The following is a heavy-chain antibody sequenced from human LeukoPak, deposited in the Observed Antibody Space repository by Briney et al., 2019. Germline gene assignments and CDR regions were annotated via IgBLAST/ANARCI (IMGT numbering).Heavy chain of an antibody. CDR2: ISSGSGTI. V-gene: IGHV3-48*04. D-gene: IGHD4-11*01. Sequence: GGSRRLSCAASGFTFSSYSMNWVRQAPGKGLEYVSYISSGSGTIYYADSVKGRFTISRDNAKNSLYLQMNSLSAEDTAVYYCARAQKYSYDAFDIWGQGTMVTVSS. J-gene: IGHJ3*02. CDR3: ARAQKYSYDAFDI. CDR1: GFTFSSYS.